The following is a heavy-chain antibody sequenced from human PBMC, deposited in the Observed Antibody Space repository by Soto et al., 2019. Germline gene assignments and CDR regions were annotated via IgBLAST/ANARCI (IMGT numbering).Heavy chain of an antibody. Sequence: QVQLVQSGAEVKKPGSSVKVSCKASGGTFSSYTISWVRQAPGQGLEWMGRIIPILGIANYAQKFQGRVTITADKSTSTAYMEQSSLRSEDTAVYYCARVGLAAAGKTDFDYWGQGTLVTVPS. D-gene: IGHD6-13*01. J-gene: IGHJ4*02. CDR3: ARVGLAAAGKTDFDY. CDR1: GGTFSSYT. CDR2: IIPILGIA. V-gene: IGHV1-69*02.